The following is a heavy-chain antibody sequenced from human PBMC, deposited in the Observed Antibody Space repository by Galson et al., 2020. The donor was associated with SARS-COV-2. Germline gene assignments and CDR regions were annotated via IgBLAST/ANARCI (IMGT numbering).Heavy chain of an antibody. V-gene: IGHV4-34*01. CDR1: VGSFSGYP. D-gene: IGHD6-19*01. CDR3: ARDSRVSSGWPHDAFDI. CDR2: ITDSGST. J-gene: IGHJ3*02. Sequence: SETLSLTCAVYVGSFSGYPWSWIRPPPGKGLEWIGEITDSGSTNYNPSLKSRVTISVDTSKNQFSLKLTSVTAADTAVYYCARDSRVSSGWPHDAFDIWGQGTMVTVSS.